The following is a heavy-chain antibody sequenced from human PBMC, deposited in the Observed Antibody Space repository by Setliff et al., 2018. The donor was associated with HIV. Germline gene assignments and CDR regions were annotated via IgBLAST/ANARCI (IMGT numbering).Heavy chain of an antibody. V-gene: IGHV3-7*01. J-gene: IGHJ4*02. D-gene: IGHD3-10*01. CDR2: IKSDGTEK. CDR1: GFSFNNYY. CDR3: ARDYGWGSGSYYDY. Sequence: PGESLKISCIASGFSFNNYYMTWVRQAPGKGLEWVGNIKSDGTEKNYVDSLKGRFTISRDNAKNSLYLQMNSLRAEDTAVYYCARDYGWGSGSYYDYWGQGTVVTVSS.